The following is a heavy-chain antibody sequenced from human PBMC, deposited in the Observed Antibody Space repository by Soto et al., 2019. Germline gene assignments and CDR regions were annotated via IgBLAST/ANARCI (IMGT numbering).Heavy chain of an antibody. CDR3: ARALGYYDSSPLGY. D-gene: IGHD3-22*01. J-gene: IGHJ4*02. CDR1: GFTFSSYA. Sequence: GGSLRLSCAASGFTFSSYAMHWVRQAPGKGLEYVSAISSNGGSTYYANSVKGRFTISRDNSKNTLYLQMGSLRAEDMAVYYCARALGYYDSSPLGYWGQGTLVTVSS. CDR2: ISSNGGST. V-gene: IGHV3-64*01.